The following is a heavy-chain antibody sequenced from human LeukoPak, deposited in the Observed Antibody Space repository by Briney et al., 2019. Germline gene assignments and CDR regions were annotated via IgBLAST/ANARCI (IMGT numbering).Heavy chain of an antibody. CDR3: AREGEAGYYEDY. D-gene: IGHD3-9*01. CDR1: GYTFTGYY. CDR2: INPNRGGT. J-gene: IGHJ4*02. Sequence: GASVKVSCKSSGYTFTGYYMHWVRQAPGQGLEWMGWINPNRGGTNYAQKLQGRVTMTRDTSISTAYMELSRLRSDDTAVYYCAREGEAGYYEDYWGQGTLVTVSS. V-gene: IGHV1-2*02.